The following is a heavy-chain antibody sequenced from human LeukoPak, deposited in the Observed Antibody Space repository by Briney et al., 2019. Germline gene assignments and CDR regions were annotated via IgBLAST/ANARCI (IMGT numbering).Heavy chain of an antibody. CDR2: FDPEDGET. D-gene: IGHD3-10*01. CDR1: GYTLTELS. J-gene: IGHJ5*02. V-gene: IGHV1-24*01. CDR3: ARAVLLWFGELLLDP. Sequence: ASVKVSCKVSGYTLTELSMHWVRQAPGKGLEWMGGFDPEDGETIYAQKLQGRVTMTRATSTSTVYMELSSLRSEDTAVYYCARAVLLWFGELLLDPWGQGTLVTVSS.